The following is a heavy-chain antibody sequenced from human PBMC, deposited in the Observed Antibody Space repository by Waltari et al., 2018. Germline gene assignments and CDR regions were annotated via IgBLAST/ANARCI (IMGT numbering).Heavy chain of an antibody. D-gene: IGHD5-12*01. CDR3: AHRSPASTIWDYYYMDV. Sequence: QITLKESGPTLVKPTQTLTLTCTFSGSSLSTSGVGVGWIRQPPGTALEWLALIYWNHDNRYSPPLKSRLTITNDTAKNQVVLTMTNMDPVDTATYYCAHRSPASTIWDYYYMDVWGKGTTVTVSS. J-gene: IGHJ6*03. CDR2: IYWNHDN. V-gene: IGHV2-5*01. CDR1: GSSLSTSGVG.